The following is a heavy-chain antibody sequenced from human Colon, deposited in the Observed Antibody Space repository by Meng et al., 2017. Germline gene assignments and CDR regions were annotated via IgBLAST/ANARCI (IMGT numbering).Heavy chain of an antibody. J-gene: IGHJ4*02. V-gene: IGHV4-4*02. Sequence: QGHRQESGPGLVKPSGSLSPTCAVSGGSITNDNWWSWVRQPPGKGLEWIGEIFHAGNTNYNPSLKSRVTMSLDKSKNQFSLTLTSVTAADTAVYYCARDFHSTMTVFDSWGQGTLVTVSS. CDR3: ARDFHSTMTVFDS. CDR2: IFHAGNT. D-gene: IGHD3-22*01. CDR1: GGSITNDNW.